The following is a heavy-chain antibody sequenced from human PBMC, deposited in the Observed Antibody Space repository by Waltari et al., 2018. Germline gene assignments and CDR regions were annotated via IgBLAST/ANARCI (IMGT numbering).Heavy chain of an antibody. J-gene: IGHJ4*02. CDR3: AKEAMVRGVDYFDY. Sequence: EVQRVESGGGVVQPGGSLRRYCAASGFTFRRCAMRWAGSAPGKGLEWVSASSGRCGSTFYADAVKCRFTISRHNSKNTLYLQMNSLRAEDTAVYYCAKEAMVRGVDYFDYWGQGTLVTVSS. CDR2: SSGRCGST. CDR1: GFTFRRCA. V-gene: IGHV3-23*04. D-gene: IGHD3-10*01.